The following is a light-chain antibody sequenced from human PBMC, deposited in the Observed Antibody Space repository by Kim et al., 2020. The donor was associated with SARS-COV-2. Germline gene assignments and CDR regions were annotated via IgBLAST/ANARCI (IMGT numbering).Light chain of an antibody. Sequence: LSPGERATRSCRASQSVSNSLAWYQQKPGQPPRLLIYDASNRATGIPARFSGSGSGTDFTLTISSLEPDDSALYFCQQRGAWPRTFGQGTKVDIK. J-gene: IGKJ1*01. CDR2: DAS. V-gene: IGKV3-11*01. CDR1: QSVSNS. CDR3: QQRGAWPRT.